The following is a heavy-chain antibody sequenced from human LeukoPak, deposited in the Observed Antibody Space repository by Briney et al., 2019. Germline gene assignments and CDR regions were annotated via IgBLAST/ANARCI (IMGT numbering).Heavy chain of an antibody. CDR2: ISYDGSNK. J-gene: IGHJ3*02. Sequence: GGSLRLSCAASGFTFDDYGMSWVRQAPGKGLEWVAVISYDGSNKYYADSVKGRFTISRDNSKNTLYLQMNSLRAEDTAVYYCAKLIFKSTDAFDIWGQGTMVTVSS. CDR3: AKLIFKSTDAFDI. V-gene: IGHV3-30*18. CDR1: GFTFDDYG.